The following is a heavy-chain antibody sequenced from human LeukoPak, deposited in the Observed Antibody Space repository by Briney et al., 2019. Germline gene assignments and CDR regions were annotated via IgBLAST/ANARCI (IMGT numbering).Heavy chain of an antibody. Sequence: SETLSLTCTVSGGSISNYYWSWIRQPPGKGLEWIGYIHYSGGTNYNPSLKSRVSISVDMSRNQFSLKLTSVTAADTAVYYCARHSRTYYDFDYWGQGTLVTVSS. CDR3: ARHSRTYYDFDY. CDR1: GGSISNYY. CDR2: IHYSGGT. J-gene: IGHJ4*02. V-gene: IGHV4-59*08. D-gene: IGHD1-26*01.